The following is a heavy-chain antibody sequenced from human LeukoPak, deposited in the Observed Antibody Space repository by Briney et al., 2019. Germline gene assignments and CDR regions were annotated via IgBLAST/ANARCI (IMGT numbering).Heavy chain of an antibody. D-gene: IGHD6-6*01. CDR2: ITSTGSYT. J-gene: IGHJ4*02. CDR1: EFTFSYYN. CDR3: AKDMWDSGEYSSSSGLDY. Sequence: GGSLRLSCAASEFTFSYYNLNWVRQAPGKGLEWVSSITSTGSYTFYADSVKGRFTISRDNSKNSLYLQMNSLRAEDTALYYCAKDMWDSGEYSSSSGLDYWGQGTLVTVSS. V-gene: IGHV3-21*04.